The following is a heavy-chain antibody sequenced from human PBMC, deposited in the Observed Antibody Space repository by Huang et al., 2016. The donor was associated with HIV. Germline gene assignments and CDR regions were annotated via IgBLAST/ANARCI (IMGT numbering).Heavy chain of an antibody. CDR2: SRPLDSSA. D-gene: IGHD2-21*01. CDR1: GVTFKKYA. V-gene: IGHV1-69*13. CDR3: AKVAAGQPFHIYCYMDA. Sequence: QVNLVQSGAEVRKPGSSVKVSCKASGVTFKKYAISWVRQAPGQGLEWMGASRPLDSSAKYAGKLQDRVTITADGSTNTAYWELDRLTSEDTAVYYCAKVAAGQPFHIYCYMDAWGDGTTVIVSS. J-gene: IGHJ6*03.